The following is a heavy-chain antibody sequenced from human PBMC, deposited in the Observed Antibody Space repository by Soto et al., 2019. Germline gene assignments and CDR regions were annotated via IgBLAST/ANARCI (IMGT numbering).Heavy chain of an antibody. J-gene: IGHJ6*03. Sequence: PSETLSLTCTVSGCSISSYYWSWIRQPPGKGLEWIGYIYYSGSTNYNPSLKSRVTISVDTSKNQFSLKLSSVTAADTAVYYCARLNIDYYGSGSYYSKDMDVWGKGTTVTSP. CDR3: ARLNIDYYGSGSYYSKDMDV. V-gene: IGHV4-59*08. D-gene: IGHD3-10*01. CDR2: IYYSGST. CDR1: GCSISSYY.